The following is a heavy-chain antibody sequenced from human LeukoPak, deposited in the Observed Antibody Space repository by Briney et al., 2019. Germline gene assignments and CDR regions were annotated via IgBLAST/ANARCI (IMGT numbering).Heavy chain of an antibody. CDR3: TREGYYDSSGYYASY. Sequence: PGGSLRLSCTASGFTFGDYAMSWVRQAPGKGLEWVGFIRSKAYGGTTEYAASVKGRFTISRDDSKSIAYLQMNSLKTEDTAVYYCTREGYYDSSGYYASYWGQGTLVTVSP. D-gene: IGHD3-22*01. V-gene: IGHV3-49*04. CDR1: GFTFGDYA. CDR2: IRSKAYGGTT. J-gene: IGHJ4*02.